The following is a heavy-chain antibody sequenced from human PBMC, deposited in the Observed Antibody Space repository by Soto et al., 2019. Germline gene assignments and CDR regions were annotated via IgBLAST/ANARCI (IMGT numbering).Heavy chain of an antibody. CDR1: GFTFTNYA. V-gene: IGHV3-23*01. D-gene: IGHD2-21*02. Sequence: EVQLLESGGGLVQPGGSLRLSCAASGFTFTNYAMSWVRQAPGKGLEWVSTVSGGGDGTYYADSVKGRFSTSRDNSRNTGYLQMNSLGAEDTAVYYCAKKGLGSLATYCNYGDCHYEFDLCGQGTIVTVSS. CDR3: AKKGLGSLATYCNYGDCHYEFDL. CDR2: VSGGGDGT. J-gene: IGHJ3*01.